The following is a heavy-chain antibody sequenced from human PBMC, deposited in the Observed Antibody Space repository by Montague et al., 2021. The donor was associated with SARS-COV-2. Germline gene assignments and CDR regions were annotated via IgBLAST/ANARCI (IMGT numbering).Heavy chain of an antibody. CDR2: INYIGDT. CDR3: AGHVSGSLTHFHH. J-gene: IGHJ1*01. Sequence: SETLSLTCSVSGGSITDYQWNWIRQSPGKGPEWIGYINYIGDTNYNPSLRGRVTMSVDRSTNQFSLRLNSVTAADSAVYYCAGHVSGSLTHFHHWGQGSLVTVSS. CDR1: GGSITDYQ. V-gene: IGHV4-59*08. D-gene: IGHD1-26*01.